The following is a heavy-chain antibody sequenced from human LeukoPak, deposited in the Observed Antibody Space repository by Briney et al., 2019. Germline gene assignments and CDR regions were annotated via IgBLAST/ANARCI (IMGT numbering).Heavy chain of an antibody. V-gene: IGHV4-39*01. D-gene: IGHD1-26*01. Sequence: SETLSPTCTVSGGPISSHYWSWIRQPPGKGLEWIGSMYYSGSTYYNPSLKSRVTISVDTSKNQFSLELTSVTAADTAVYYCARHSGSYLKSALHIWGQGTMVTVSS. CDR2: MYYSGST. CDR1: GGPISSHY. CDR3: ARHSGSYLKSALHI. J-gene: IGHJ3*02.